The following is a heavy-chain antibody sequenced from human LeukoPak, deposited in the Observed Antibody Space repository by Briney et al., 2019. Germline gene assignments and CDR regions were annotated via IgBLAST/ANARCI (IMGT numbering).Heavy chain of an antibody. V-gene: IGHV4-61*01. CDR2: IYYSGST. CDR1: GYSISSGYY. Sequence: SETLSLTCTVSGYSISSGYYWSWIRQPPGKGLEWIGYIYYSGSTNYNPSLKSRVTISVDTSKNQFSLKLSSVTAADTAVYYCARDRYSSGWYDYFDYWGQGTLVTVSS. CDR3: ARDRYSSGWYDYFDY. D-gene: IGHD6-19*01. J-gene: IGHJ4*02.